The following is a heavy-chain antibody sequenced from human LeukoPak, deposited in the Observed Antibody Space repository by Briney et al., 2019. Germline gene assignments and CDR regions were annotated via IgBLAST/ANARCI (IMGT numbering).Heavy chain of an antibody. D-gene: IGHD3-10*01. J-gene: IGHJ6*02. V-gene: IGHV1-69*13. CDR1: GGTFSSYA. CDR3: ARGDYYGSGSYYYYYYYGMDV. CDR2: IIPIFGTA. Sequence: GASVKVSCKASGGTFSSYAISWVRQAPGQGLEWMGGIIPIFGTANYAQKFQGRVTITADESTSTAYMELSSLRSEDTAVYYCARGDYYGSGSYYYYYYYGMDVWGQGTTVTVSS.